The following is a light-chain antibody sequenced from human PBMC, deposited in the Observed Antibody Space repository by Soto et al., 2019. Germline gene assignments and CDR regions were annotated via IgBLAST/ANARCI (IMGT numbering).Light chain of an antibody. Sequence: QSALTQPPSASGSLGQSVTISCTGTSSDVGGYNYVSWNQQHPGKAPKLMIYDVSKRPSGVPDRFSGSKSGNAASLIVSGLQAEDEADYYCSSYAGTNIVVFGGGTKVTVL. CDR3: SSYAGTNIVV. CDR1: SSDVGGYNY. J-gene: IGLJ2*01. V-gene: IGLV2-8*01. CDR2: DVS.